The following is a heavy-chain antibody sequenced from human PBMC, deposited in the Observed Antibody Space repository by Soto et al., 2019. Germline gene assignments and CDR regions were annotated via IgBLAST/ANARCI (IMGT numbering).Heavy chain of an antibody. D-gene: IGHD3-22*01. Sequence: GGSLRLSCAASGFTFSSYSMNWVRQAPGKGLEWVSSISSSSSYIYYADSVKGRFTISRDNAKNSLYLQMNSLRAEDTAVYYGARGVVIRRSSTPRKQNDAFDIWGQGTMVTVSS. CDR2: ISSSSSYI. V-gene: IGHV3-21*01. J-gene: IGHJ3*02. CDR3: ARGVVIRRSSTPRKQNDAFDI. CDR1: GFTFSSYS.